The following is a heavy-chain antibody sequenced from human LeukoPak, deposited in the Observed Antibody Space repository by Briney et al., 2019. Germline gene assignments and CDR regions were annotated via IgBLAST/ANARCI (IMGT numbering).Heavy chain of an antibody. CDR2: INPNSGGT. Sequence: ASVKVSCKASGYTFTGYYIHWVRQAPGHGLEWMGWINPNSGGTNYAQNFQGRVTMTRDTSLTTAYMELSRLSSDDTAVYFCARDGPGPSGNYIAYWGLGTLVTVSS. V-gene: IGHV1-2*02. CDR3: ARDGPGPSGNYIAY. CDR1: GYTFTGYY. D-gene: IGHD1-26*01. J-gene: IGHJ4*02.